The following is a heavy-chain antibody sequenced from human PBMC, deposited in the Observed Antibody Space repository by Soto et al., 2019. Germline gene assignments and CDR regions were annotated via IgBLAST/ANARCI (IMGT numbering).Heavy chain of an antibody. Sequence: SQTLSLTCVISGDSVSSNSAAWNWIRQSPSRGLEWLGRTYYRSKWYNDYAVSVKSRITINPDTSKNQFSLQLNSVTPEDTAVYYCAREYSSSSPFFYYYYYGMDVWGQGTTVTVSS. J-gene: IGHJ6*02. D-gene: IGHD6-6*01. CDR1: GDSVSSNSAA. CDR3: AREYSSSSPFFYYYYYGMDV. CDR2: TYYRSKWYN. V-gene: IGHV6-1*01.